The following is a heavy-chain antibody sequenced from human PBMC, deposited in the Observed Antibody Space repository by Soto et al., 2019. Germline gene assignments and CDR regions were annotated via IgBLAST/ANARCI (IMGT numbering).Heavy chain of an antibody. V-gene: IGHV3-74*01. Sequence: EVQLVESGGGLVQPGGSLRLSCAASGFTFSSYWMHWVRQAPGKGLVWVSRINSDGSSTSYADSVKGRFTISRDNAKNTLYLQMNSLRAEDTAVYYCARMGHCTNGVCYEVYYYYMDVWRKGTTVTVSS. J-gene: IGHJ6*03. CDR3: ARMGHCTNGVCYEVYYYYMDV. CDR2: INSDGSST. CDR1: GFTFSSYW. D-gene: IGHD2-8*01.